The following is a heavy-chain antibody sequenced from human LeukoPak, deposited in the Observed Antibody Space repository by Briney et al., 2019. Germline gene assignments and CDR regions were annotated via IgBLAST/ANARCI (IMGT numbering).Heavy chain of an antibody. CDR1: GYTFTSYG. CDR3: ARAGNAYYYDSSGD. Sequence: ASVKVSCKASGYTFTSYGISWVRQAPGQGLEWMGWISAYNGNTNYAQKLQGRVTMTTDTSTSTAYMELRSLRSDDTAVYYCARAGNAYYYDSSGDWGQGTLVTVSS. J-gene: IGHJ4*02. D-gene: IGHD3-22*01. CDR2: ISAYNGNT. V-gene: IGHV1-18*01.